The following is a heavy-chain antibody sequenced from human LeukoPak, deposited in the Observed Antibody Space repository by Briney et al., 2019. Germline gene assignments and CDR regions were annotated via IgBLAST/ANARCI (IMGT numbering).Heavy chain of an antibody. Sequence: GGSLRLSRAASGFTFSSYSMNWVRQAPGKGLEWVSSISSSTSYIYYADSVKGRFTISRDNAKNSLYLQMNSLRAEDTALYYCVRDLYSGTYYYFDFWGQGALVTVSS. D-gene: IGHD1-26*01. CDR1: GFTFSSYS. CDR3: VRDLYSGTYYYFDF. J-gene: IGHJ4*02. V-gene: IGHV3-21*01. CDR2: ISSSTSYI.